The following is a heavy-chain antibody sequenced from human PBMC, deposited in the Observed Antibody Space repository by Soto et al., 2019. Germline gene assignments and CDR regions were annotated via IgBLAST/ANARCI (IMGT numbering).Heavy chain of an antibody. J-gene: IGHJ4*02. V-gene: IGHV3-30*18. Sequence: QVQLVESGGGVVQPGRSLRLSCAASGFTFSSYGMHWVRQAPGKGLEWVAVISYDGSNKYYADSVKGRFTISRDNSKNTLYLQMNSLIAEDTAVYYCAKDLGSSGIYDYWGQGTLVTVSS. CDR3: AKDLGSSGIYDY. CDR2: ISYDGSNK. D-gene: IGHD6-19*01. CDR1: GFTFSSYG.